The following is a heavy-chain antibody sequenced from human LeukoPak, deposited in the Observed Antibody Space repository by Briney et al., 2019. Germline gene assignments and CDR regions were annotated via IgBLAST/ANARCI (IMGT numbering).Heavy chain of an antibody. CDR3: ARVQYQLLSSSDGAFDT. Sequence: PSASVKVSCKASGYTFTSYGISWVRQAPGQGLEWMGWISAYNGNTNYAQKLQGRVTMTTDTSTSTAYMELRSLRSDDTAVYYCARVQYQLLSSSDGAFDTWGQGTMVTVSS. J-gene: IGHJ3*02. CDR1: GYTFTSYG. D-gene: IGHD2-2*01. V-gene: IGHV1-18*04. CDR2: ISAYNGNT.